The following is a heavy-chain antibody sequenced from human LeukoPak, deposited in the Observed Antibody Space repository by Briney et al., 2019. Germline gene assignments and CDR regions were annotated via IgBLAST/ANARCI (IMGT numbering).Heavy chain of an antibody. CDR2: FYYSGST. CDR3: ARGQGGNYYLNYFDY. D-gene: IGHD1-26*01. V-gene: IGHV4-59*01. CDR1: GGSFSTYY. J-gene: IGHJ4*02. Sequence: SETLSLTCTVTGGSFSTYYWSWIRQPPGKGLEWIGHFYYSGSTTYNPSLKSRVTFSVDTSRNRFSLKLTSVTAADTALYYCARGQGGNYYLNYFDYWGQGALVTVSS.